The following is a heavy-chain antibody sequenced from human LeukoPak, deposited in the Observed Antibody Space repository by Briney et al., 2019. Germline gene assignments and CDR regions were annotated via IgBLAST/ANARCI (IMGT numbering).Heavy chain of an antibody. Sequence: PGGSLRLSCAASGFTFSDYYMSWIRQAPGKGLEWVSYISSSGSTIYYADSVKGRFTISRDNAKNSLYLQTNSLRAEDTAVYYCARDKRDFWSGYHGQYYYYGMDVWGQGTTVTVSS. CDR2: ISSSGSTI. D-gene: IGHD3-3*01. CDR1: GFTFSDYY. CDR3: ARDKRDFWSGYHGQYYYYGMDV. J-gene: IGHJ6*02. V-gene: IGHV3-11*01.